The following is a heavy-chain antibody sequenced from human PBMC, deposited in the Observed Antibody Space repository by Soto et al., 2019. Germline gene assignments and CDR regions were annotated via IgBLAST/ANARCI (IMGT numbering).Heavy chain of an antibody. D-gene: IGHD6-19*01. CDR2: IYHSGST. CDR3: ACRVSDYFDY. J-gene: IGHJ4*02. V-gene: IGHV4-30-2*01. CDR1: GGSISSGGFS. Sequence: QLQLQESGSRLVKASQTLSLTCAVSGGSISSGGFSCNWIRQPPGKGLEWIGYIYHSGSTYFNPSLKSRVTMSVDRSTNQFSLKLSSVTAADTAVYYCACRVSDYFDYWGQGTPVTVSS.